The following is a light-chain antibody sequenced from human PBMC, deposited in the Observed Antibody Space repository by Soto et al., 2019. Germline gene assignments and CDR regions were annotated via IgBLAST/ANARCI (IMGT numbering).Light chain of an antibody. CDR1: QSINSW. Sequence: DIQMTQSPSTLSASVGVRVTITCRASQSINSWLAWYQQKPGKAPKVLIYKASSLESGVPSRFSGSGSGTEFTLTISSLQPDDIATYYCQQYDSYPWTFGQGTKVEIK. V-gene: IGKV1-5*03. CDR2: KAS. J-gene: IGKJ1*01. CDR3: QQYDSYPWT.